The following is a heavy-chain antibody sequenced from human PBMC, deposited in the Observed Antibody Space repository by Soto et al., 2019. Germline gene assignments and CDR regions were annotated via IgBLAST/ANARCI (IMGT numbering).Heavy chain of an antibody. CDR2: IYYSGST. CDR1: GGSISNYY. J-gene: IGHJ4*02. Sequence: SETLSLTCTVSGGSISNYYWTWIRQPPGKGLEWIGYIYYSGSTNYNPSLKSRVTISLDTSKKQLSLKLRSVTAADTAVYYCARDRNQYYGGNHFDYWGQGTLVTVSS. D-gene: IGHD4-17*01. CDR3: ARDRNQYYGGNHFDY. V-gene: IGHV4-59*01.